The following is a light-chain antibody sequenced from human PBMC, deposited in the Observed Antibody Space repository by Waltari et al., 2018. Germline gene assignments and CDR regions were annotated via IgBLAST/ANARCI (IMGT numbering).Light chain of an antibody. CDR1: QDINQW. CDR3: QQADSFPLT. CDR2: AAS. Sequence: DIQMTQSPSSVSASVGDRDTISCRASQDINQWLAWYQQKPGKAPNLLIYAASNLGSGVPSRFNGSGSGTDFTLTISSLEPEDFATYYCQQADSFPLTFGGGTKIEIK. J-gene: IGKJ4*01. V-gene: IGKV1D-12*01.